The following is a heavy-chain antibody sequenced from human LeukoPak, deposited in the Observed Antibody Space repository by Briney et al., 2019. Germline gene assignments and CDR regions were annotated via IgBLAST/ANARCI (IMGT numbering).Heavy chain of an antibody. J-gene: IGHJ4*02. CDR1: GYTFTGYY. Sequence: ASVKVSCKASGYTFTGYYMHWVRQAPGQGLEWMGWINPNSGNTGYAQKFQGRVTMTRNTSISTAYMELSSLRSEDTAVYYCARGPRRCSSTSCYFYWGQGTLVTVSS. CDR3: ARGPRRCSSTSCYFY. V-gene: IGHV1-8*02. CDR2: INPNSGNT. D-gene: IGHD2-2*01.